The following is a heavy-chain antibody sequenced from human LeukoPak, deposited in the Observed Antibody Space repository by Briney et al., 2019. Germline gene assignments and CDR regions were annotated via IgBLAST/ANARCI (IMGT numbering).Heavy chain of an antibody. J-gene: IGHJ4*02. CDR1: GFTFSNYD. CDR3: ARDPGGVVCFDY. D-gene: IGHD2-8*01. Sequence: GGSLRLSCAVSGFTFSNYDMHWVRQAPGKGLEWVAVIWYDGSNKYYADSVKGRFTISRDSSKNTLYLQMNTLRAEDTAVYYCARDPGGVVCFDYWGQGTLVTVSS. V-gene: IGHV3-33*01. CDR2: IWYDGSNK.